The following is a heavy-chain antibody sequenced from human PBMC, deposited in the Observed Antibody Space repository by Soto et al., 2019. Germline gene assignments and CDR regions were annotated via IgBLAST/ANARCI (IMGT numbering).Heavy chain of an antibody. CDR3: AREGLRGSYPQSPYQYVQPQYYYYGIDV. CDR2: IIPILGIA. D-gene: IGHD1-26*01. Sequence: QVQLVQSGAEVKKPGSSVKVSCKASGGTFSSYTISWVRQAPGQGLEWMGSIIPILGIANYAQQFQGRVTITADKSTSTAYMEQSSLRSEDTAVYYCAREGLRGSYPQSPYQYVQPQYYYYGIDVWGQGTTVTVSS. V-gene: IGHV1-69*08. CDR1: GGTFSSYT. J-gene: IGHJ6*02.